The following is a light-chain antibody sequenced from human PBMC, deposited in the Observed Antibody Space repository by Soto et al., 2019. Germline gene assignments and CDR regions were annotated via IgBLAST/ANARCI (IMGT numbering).Light chain of an antibody. CDR1: NIGSKS. J-gene: IGLJ1*01. Sequence: SFELTQPPSVSVAPGQTARITCGGNNIGSKSVHWYQQKPGQAPVLVVYDDSDRPSGIPERFSGSNSGNTATLTISRVEAGDEADYYCSSLAGGNIREVFGTGTKVTVL. CDR2: DDS. CDR3: SSLAGGNIREV. V-gene: IGLV3-21*02.